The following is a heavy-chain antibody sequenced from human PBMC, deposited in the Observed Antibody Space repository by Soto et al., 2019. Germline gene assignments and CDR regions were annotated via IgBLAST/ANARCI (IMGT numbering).Heavy chain of an antibody. Sequence: GGSLRLSCAASGFTFSSYAKSWVRQAPGKGLEWVSAISGSGGSTYYADSVKGRFTISRYNSKNTLYLQMNSLRAEDTAVYYCAKDRWFGTYNWFDPWGQGTLVTVSS. V-gene: IGHV3-23*01. CDR1: GFTFSSYA. D-gene: IGHD3-10*01. CDR2: ISGSGGST. CDR3: AKDRWFGTYNWFDP. J-gene: IGHJ5*02.